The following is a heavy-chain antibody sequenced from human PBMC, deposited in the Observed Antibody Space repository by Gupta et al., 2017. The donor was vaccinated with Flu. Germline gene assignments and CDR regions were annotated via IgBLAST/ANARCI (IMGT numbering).Heavy chain of an antibody. Sequence: PGKGLEWIGNIYDSGSTSYSTSLKSRVSISVDTSKYQFSLKLNSVTAADTVVYFCARHKSSYDSSGPPGWIDPWGQGILVTVSS. D-gene: IGHD3-22*01. J-gene: IGHJ5*02. CDR2: IYDSGST. V-gene: IGHV4-39*01. CDR3: ARHKSSYDSSGPPGWIDP.